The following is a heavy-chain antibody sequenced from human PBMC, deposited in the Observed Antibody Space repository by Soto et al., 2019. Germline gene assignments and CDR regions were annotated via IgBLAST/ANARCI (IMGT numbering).Heavy chain of an antibody. Sequence: QVQLVESGGGVVQPGRSLRLSCAASGFTFNKHGMHWVRQAPGKGLEWVAVISYDGSNQYYADSVKGRFTISRDNSKNTLYLQMTTLRREDAAVYYCAKAHGYSSGWRADSWGQGTLVTVSS. CDR2: ISYDGSNQ. V-gene: IGHV3-30*18. CDR1: GFTFNKHG. CDR3: AKAHGYSSGWRADS. J-gene: IGHJ4*02. D-gene: IGHD6-19*01.